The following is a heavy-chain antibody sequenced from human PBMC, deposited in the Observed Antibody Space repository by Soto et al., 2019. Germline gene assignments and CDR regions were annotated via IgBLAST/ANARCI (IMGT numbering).Heavy chain of an antibody. CDR2: IYHNGRP. V-gene: IGHV4-30-2*01. CDR1: GGSISSGGYS. J-gene: IGHJ4*02. Sequence: SETLSLTCAVSGGSISSGGYSWSWIRQPPGKGLEWIGYIYHNGRPYYNPSLKSRVTISVDRSKNQFSLRLSSVTAADTAVYCCARVPDYWGQGTLVTVSS. CDR3: ARVPDY.